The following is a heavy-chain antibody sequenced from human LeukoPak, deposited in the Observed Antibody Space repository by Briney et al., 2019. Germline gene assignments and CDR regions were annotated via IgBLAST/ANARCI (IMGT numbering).Heavy chain of an antibody. D-gene: IGHD2-15*01. J-gene: IGHJ4*02. Sequence: GGSLRLSCAASGFTFSSYAMSWVRQAPGKGLEWVSAISGSGGSTYYADSVKGRFTISRDNPKNTLYLQMNSLRAEDTAVYYCARTPRSGGSCYDYWGQGTLVTVSS. CDR3: ARTPRSGGSCYDY. CDR2: ISGSGGST. V-gene: IGHV3-23*01. CDR1: GFTFSSYA.